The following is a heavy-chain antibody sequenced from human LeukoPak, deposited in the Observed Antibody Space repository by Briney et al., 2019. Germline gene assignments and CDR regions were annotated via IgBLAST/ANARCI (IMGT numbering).Heavy chain of an antibody. CDR3: ARARGDYYFDY. D-gene: IGHD2-21*02. CDR1: GFTFSSYW. Sequence: GGSLRLSCAASGFTFSSYWMSWVRQAPGKGLEWVANIKQDGSEKYYVDSVKGRFTISRDNAKNSLYLQMDSLRAEDTAVYYCARARGDYYFDYWGQGTLVTVSS. V-gene: IGHV3-7*01. CDR2: IKQDGSEK. J-gene: IGHJ4*02.